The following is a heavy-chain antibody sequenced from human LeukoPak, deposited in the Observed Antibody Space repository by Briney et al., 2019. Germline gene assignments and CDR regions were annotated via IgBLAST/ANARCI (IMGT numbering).Heavy chain of an antibody. V-gene: IGHV1-8*03. D-gene: IGHD2-2*01. CDR3: ARGLVVPAGGWFDP. CDR1: GYTFTGYY. J-gene: IGHJ5*02. CDR2: MNPNSGNT. Sequence: ASVKVSCKASGYTFTGYYMHWVRQATGQGLEWMGWMNPNSGNTGYAQKFQGRVTITRNTSISTAYMELSSLRSEDTAVYYCARGLVVPAGGWFDPWGQGTLVTVSS.